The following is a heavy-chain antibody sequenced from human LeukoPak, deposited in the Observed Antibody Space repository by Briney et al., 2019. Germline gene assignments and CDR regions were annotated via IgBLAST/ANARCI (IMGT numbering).Heavy chain of an antibody. CDR3: ARPVAGTFEY. J-gene: IGHJ4*02. V-gene: IGHV3-21*01. Sequence: PGGSLRLSCTASGFIFSTYSMIWVRQAPGKGLEWVSSISSTSGNKYYADSVKGRFTISRDNAKNSLYLQMNSLRADDTAVYYCARPVAGTFEYWGQGTLVTVSS. CDR1: GFIFSTYS. CDR2: ISSTSGNK. D-gene: IGHD6-19*01.